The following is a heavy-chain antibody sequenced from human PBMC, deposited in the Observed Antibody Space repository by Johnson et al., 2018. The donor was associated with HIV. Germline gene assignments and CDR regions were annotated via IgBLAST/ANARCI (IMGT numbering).Heavy chain of an antibody. J-gene: IGHJ3*02. CDR3: AKELALYSSGYGGDAFDI. V-gene: IGHV3-NL1*01. D-gene: IGHD6-19*01. Sequence: QVLLVESGGGVVQPGRSLNLSCAASGFTFRSYAMHWVRQAPGKGLEWVSGINWNGGSIGYADSVKGRFTISRDNSKNTLYLQMNSLRAEDTAVYYCAKELALYSSGYGGDAFDIWGQGTMVTVSS. CDR2: INWNGGSI. CDR1: GFTFRSYA.